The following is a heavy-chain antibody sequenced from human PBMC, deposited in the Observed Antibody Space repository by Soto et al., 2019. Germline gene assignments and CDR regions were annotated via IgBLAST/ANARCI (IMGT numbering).Heavy chain of an antibody. J-gene: IGHJ5*01. CDR1: GASVSSRSAA. D-gene: IGHD1-26*01. CDR2: TYYRPKWST. CDR3: TGALSGSYDS. V-gene: IGHV6-1*01. Sequence: SQPVSRTCVISGASVSSRSAAWNCIRQSPSRGLEWLGRTYYRPKWSTDYAVSMKSRIAINSDTSKNQFSLQLNSVTPEDTAVYYCTGALSGSYDSWGQRTLVTVSS.